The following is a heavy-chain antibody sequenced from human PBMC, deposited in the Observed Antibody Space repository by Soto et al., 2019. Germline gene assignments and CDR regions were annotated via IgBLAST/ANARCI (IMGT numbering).Heavy chain of an antibody. J-gene: IGHJ5*02. CDR1: GFSVSSNY. D-gene: IGHD6-13*01. V-gene: IGHV3-53*04. CDR2: IFSDGST. Sequence: PGGSMRLSCAASGFSVSSNYMTWVRPAPGKGLEWVSVIFSDGSTYYADSVKGRFTITRHNSKNTLYLQMNSLRAEDTAVYYCARVGYSSNWPRHFNWFDPWGQGTLVTVSS. CDR3: ARVGYSSNWPRHFNWFDP.